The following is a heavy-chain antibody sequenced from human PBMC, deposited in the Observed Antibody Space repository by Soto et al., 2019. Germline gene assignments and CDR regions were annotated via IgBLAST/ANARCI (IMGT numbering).Heavy chain of an antibody. CDR1: GFSFGDYY. D-gene: IGHD2-2*01. CDR2: ISSGGNTI. CDR3: ARRLCLDV. Sequence: QMQLVESGGNLVKPGGSLRLSCSGSGFSFGDYYMNWIRKAPGKGLEWVSYISSGGNTISYSDSVKGRFTISRDNAKKSVYLEMDSLSPEDTAVYYCARRLCLDVWGQVTLVTVSS. J-gene: IGHJ4*02. V-gene: IGHV3-11*01.